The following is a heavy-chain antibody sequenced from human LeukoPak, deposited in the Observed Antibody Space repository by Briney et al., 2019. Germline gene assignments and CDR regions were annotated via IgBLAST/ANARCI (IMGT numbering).Heavy chain of an antibody. V-gene: IGHV3-7*05. CDR3: ARSNREFASGSGDY. Sequence: PGGSLRLSCAASGFTFSIHWMSWVRQAPGKGLEWVANINQDGSQKYYVDSVKGRFSISRDNAKNSLYLQMNSLRAEDTAVYYYARSNREFASGSGDYWGQGTLVTVSS. D-gene: IGHD3-10*01. J-gene: IGHJ4*02. CDR2: INQDGSQK. CDR1: GFTFSIHW.